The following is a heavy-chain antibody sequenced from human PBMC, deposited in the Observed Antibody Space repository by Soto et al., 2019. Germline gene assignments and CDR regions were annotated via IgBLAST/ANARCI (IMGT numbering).Heavy chain of an antibody. Sequence: SETLSLTCTVSGGSISSGGYLWTWIRQHPGKGLEWIGYIYNNGRADHNPSLKSRLTMSLDTSMKQFSMRLFSVTAADTAVYYCARMKDYYLFIDFWGPGTLVTVSS. J-gene: IGHJ4*02. CDR3: ARMKDYYLFIDF. CDR1: GGSISSGGYL. CDR2: IYNNGRA. V-gene: IGHV4-31*03. D-gene: IGHD3-10*01.